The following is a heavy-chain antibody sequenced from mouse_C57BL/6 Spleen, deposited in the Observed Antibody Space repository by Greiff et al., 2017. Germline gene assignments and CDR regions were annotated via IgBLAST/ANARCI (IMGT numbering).Heavy chain of an antibody. V-gene: IGHV5-17*01. Sequence: EVKLVESGGGLVKPGGSLKLSCAASGFTFSDYGMHWVRQAPEKGLEWVAYISSGSSTIYYADTVKGRFTISRDNAKNTLFLQMTSLRSEDTAMYYCARQHYYGSRDWYFDVWGTGTTVTVSS. CDR3: ARQHYYGSRDWYFDV. CDR1: GFTFSDYG. J-gene: IGHJ1*03. CDR2: ISSGSSTI. D-gene: IGHD1-1*01.